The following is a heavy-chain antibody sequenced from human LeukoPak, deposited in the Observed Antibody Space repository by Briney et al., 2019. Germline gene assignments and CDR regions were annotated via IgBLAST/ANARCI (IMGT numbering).Heavy chain of an antibody. CDR1: GFTFSNAW. J-gene: IGHJ4*02. V-gene: IGHV3-53*01. CDR3: ATYYYGSGPEK. D-gene: IGHD3-10*01. Sequence: PGGSLRLSCAASGFTFSNAWMSWVRQAPGKGLEWVSVLYSDGGTYYADSVKGRFSISRDTPKNTVYLQMNSLRDDDTAVYYCATYYYGSGPEKWGQGTLVTVSS. CDR2: LYSDGGT.